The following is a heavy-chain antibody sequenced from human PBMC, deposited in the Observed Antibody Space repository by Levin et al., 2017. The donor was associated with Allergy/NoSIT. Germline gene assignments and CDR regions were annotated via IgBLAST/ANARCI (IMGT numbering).Heavy chain of an antibody. Sequence: PGESLKISCAVSGFTFSTYGMHWVRQAPGRGLEWVAIISSDGSYKSYPDSVKGRFTVSRDNSKNTLYLQLNSLRTEDTAVYYCAKGGDMDYWGQGTLVTVSS. CDR3: AKGGDMDY. J-gene: IGHJ4*02. D-gene: IGHD4-17*01. CDR2: ISSDGSYK. CDR1: GFTFSTYG. V-gene: IGHV3-30*18.